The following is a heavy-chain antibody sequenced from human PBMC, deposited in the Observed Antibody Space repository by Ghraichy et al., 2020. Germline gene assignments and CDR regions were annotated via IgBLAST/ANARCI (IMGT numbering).Heavy chain of an antibody. V-gene: IGHV4-39*01. CDR3: ARHTDEYYFGAGSYWADY. Sequence: SETLSLTCTVSGASISSSGSYWGWIRQHPGKGLEWIGTISYSGRTYFNPSLKSRVTISVDTSKNDFSLTLTSVTAADTALFFCARHTDEYYFGAGSYWADYWCQGTLVTVPS. CDR1: GASISSSGSY. CDR2: ISYSGRT. J-gene: IGHJ4*02. D-gene: IGHD3-10*01.